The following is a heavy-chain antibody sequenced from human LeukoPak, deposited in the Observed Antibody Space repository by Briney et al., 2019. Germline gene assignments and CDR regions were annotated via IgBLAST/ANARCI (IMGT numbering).Heavy chain of an antibody. V-gene: IGHV3-23*01. Sequence: GGSLRLSCAASGFTFSSYAMSWVRQSPGKGLEWFSAKSGSGGNTYSADSVKGRFTISRDNSKKTLFLHMNSLRAEDTAVYYCARGMSATSGYLELEYWGQGTLVTVST. D-gene: IGHD3-22*01. J-gene: IGHJ4*02. CDR2: KSGSGGNT. CDR1: GFTFSSYA. CDR3: ARGMSATSGYLELEY.